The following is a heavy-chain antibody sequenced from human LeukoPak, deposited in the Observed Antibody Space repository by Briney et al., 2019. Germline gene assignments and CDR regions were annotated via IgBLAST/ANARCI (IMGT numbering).Heavy chain of an antibody. V-gene: IGHV4-59*01. CDR2: IYYSGST. Sequence: SETLSLNCTVSGGSISPYYWSWIRQPPGKGLEWIGYIYYSGSTSYNPSLKSRVTISVDTSKNQFSLKLSSVTAADTAVYYCARDTSGWSDAYAWHFDLWGRGTLVTVSS. CDR3: ARDTSGWSDAYAWHFDL. CDR1: GGSISPYY. D-gene: IGHD6-19*01. J-gene: IGHJ2*01.